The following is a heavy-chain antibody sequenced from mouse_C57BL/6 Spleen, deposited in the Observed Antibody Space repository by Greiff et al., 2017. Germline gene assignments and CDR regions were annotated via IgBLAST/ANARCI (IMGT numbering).Heavy chain of an antibody. CDR2: IYPGDGDT. Sequence: QVQLQQSGPELVKPGASVKISCKASGYAFSSSWMNWVKQRPGKGLEWIGRIYPGDGDTNYNGKFKGKATLTADKSSSTAYMQLSSRTSEDSAVYFCAAGIRYWGQGTTLTVSS. CDR3: AAGIRY. J-gene: IGHJ2*01. V-gene: IGHV1-82*01. CDR1: GYAFSSSW.